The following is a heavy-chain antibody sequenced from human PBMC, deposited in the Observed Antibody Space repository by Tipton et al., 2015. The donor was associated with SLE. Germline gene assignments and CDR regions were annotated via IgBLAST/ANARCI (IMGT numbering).Heavy chain of an antibody. J-gene: IGHJ3*02. CDR1: GYTFTNYG. D-gene: IGHD2-2*01. CDR2: ISAYNGNT. CDR3: ATPGGPYQLLAFDI. Sequence: QVQLVQSGGEVKKPGASVKVSCKTSGYTFTNYGISWVRQAPGQGLEWMGWISAYNGNTNYAQKLQGRVTMTTDTSTSTAYMELRSLRSDDAAVYYCATPGGPYQLLAFDIRGQGTMVTVSS. V-gene: IGHV1-18*01.